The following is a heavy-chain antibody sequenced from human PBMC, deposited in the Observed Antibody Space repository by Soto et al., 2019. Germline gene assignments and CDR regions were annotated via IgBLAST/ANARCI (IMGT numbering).Heavy chain of an antibody. Sequence: GASVKVSCKASGYTFTSYGISWVRQAPGQGLEWMGWISAYNGNTNYAQKLQGRVTMTTDTSTSTAYMELRSLRSDDTAVYYCARMGRSIRAAGSRYYYYGMDVWGQGTTVTVSS. V-gene: IGHV1-18*04. J-gene: IGHJ6*02. CDR3: ARMGRSIRAAGSRYYYYGMDV. D-gene: IGHD6-13*01. CDR1: GYTFTSYG. CDR2: ISAYNGNT.